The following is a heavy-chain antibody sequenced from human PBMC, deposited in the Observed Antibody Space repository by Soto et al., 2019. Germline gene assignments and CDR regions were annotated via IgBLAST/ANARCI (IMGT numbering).Heavy chain of an antibody. CDR3: ARHYSSSFLFDY. CDR2: IYYSGST. CDR1: GGSISSGDYY. J-gene: IGHJ4*02. D-gene: IGHD6-6*01. V-gene: IGHV4-30-4*01. Sequence: ASETLSLTCTVSGGSISSGDYYWSWIRQPPGKGLEWIGYIYYSGSTYYNPSLKSRVTISVDTSKNQFSLKLSSVTAAGTAVYYCARHYSSSFLFDYWGQGTLVTVSS.